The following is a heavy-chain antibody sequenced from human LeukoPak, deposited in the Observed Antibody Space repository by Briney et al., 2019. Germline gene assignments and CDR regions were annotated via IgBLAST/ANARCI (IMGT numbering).Heavy chain of an antibody. J-gene: IGHJ3*02. CDR3: ARDACLVGARGYAFDI. V-gene: IGHV3-48*01. CDR1: GFTFSSYS. D-gene: IGHD1-26*01. CDR2: ISSSSSTL. Sequence: PGGSLRLSCAASGFTFSSYSMNWVRQAPGKGLERVSYISSSSSTLYYADSVKGRFTISRDNAKNSLYLQMNSLRAEDTAVYYCARDACLVGARGYAFDIWGQGTMVTVSS.